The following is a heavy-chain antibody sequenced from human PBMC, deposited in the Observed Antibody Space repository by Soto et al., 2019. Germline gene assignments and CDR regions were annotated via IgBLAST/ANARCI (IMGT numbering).Heavy chain of an antibody. CDR2: IKSKTDGGTT. D-gene: IGHD6-19*01. J-gene: IGHJ3*02. V-gene: IGHV3-15*01. CDR1: GFTFSNAW. CDR3: CSVRDPQWLGPDAFDI. Sequence: GGSLRLSCAASGFTFSNAWMSWVRQAPGKGLEWVGRIKSKTDGGTTDYAAPVKGRFTISRDDSKNTLYLQMNSLKTEDTAVYYCCSVRDPQWLGPDAFDIWGQGTMVTVSS.